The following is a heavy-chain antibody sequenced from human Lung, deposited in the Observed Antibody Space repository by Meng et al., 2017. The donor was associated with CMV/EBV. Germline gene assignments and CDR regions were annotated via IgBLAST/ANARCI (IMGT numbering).Heavy chain of an antibody. J-gene: IGHJ5*02. D-gene: IGHD3-16*01. Sequence: SXTXSLXCTVSRGSISSSSHYWGWVRQAPGKGLEWIGSMLYGGSTLYNPSLKSRVSISIDVSKNQFSLSLSAMTAADTAVYYCARVWGGDNWFDPWGQGIXVTCSS. CDR1: RGSISSSSHY. CDR2: MLYGGST. CDR3: ARVWGGDNWFDP. V-gene: IGHV4-39*07.